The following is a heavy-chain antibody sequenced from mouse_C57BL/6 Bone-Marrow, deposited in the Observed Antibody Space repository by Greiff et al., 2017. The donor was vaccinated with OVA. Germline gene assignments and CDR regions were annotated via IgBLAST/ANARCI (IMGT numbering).Heavy chain of an antibody. CDR1: GFTFSSYT. CDR2: ISGGGGNT. J-gene: IGHJ2*01. D-gene: IGHD6-1*01. Sequence: DVKLVESGGGLVKPGGSLKLSCAASGFTFSSYTMSWVRQTPEKRLEWVATISGGGGNTYYPDSVKGRFTISRDNAKNTLYLKMSSLRSEDTALYYCATSPLEGYWGQGTTLTVSS. V-gene: IGHV5-9*01. CDR3: ATSPLEGY.